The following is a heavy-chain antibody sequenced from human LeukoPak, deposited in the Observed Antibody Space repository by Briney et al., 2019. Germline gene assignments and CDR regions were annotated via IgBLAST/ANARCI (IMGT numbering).Heavy chain of an antibody. CDR1: GYNFINYW. D-gene: IGHD2-2*02. Sequence: GESLKISCKGSGYNFINYWIGWVRQMPGKDLEWMGIIYPGDSETKYNPSFQGQVTISADKSITTSYLQWSSLTASDTAMYYCARGGGYCGSTSCYKRWFDPWGQGTLVTVSS. CDR2: IYPGDSET. V-gene: IGHV5-51*01. CDR3: ARGGGYCGSTSCYKRWFDP. J-gene: IGHJ5*02.